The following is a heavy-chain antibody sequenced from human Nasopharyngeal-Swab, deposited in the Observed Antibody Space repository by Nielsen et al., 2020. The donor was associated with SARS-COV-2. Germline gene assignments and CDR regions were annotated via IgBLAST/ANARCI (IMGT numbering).Heavy chain of an antibody. CDR3: AKDLTGYYAPLDQ. J-gene: IGHJ4*02. V-gene: IGHV3-23*01. Sequence: ESLKISCAASGFTFTSYAMNWVRQAPGKGLEWLSAVNGNGAGTYYADSVKGRFTISKDNSKNTLYLHMNSLRAEDTAVYYCAKDLTGYYAPLDQWGQGVLVTVSS. D-gene: IGHD3-9*01. CDR1: GFTFTSYA. CDR2: VNGNGAGT.